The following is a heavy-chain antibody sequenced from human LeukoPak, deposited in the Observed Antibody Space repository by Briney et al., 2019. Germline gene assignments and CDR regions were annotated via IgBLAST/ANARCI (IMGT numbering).Heavy chain of an antibody. CDR2: IYYSGST. V-gene: IGHV4-59*01. D-gene: IGHD3-10*01. CDR3: ARAVAGSPADY. Sequence: SETLSLTCTVSGGSISDYYWSWIRQPPGKGLEWIGYIYYSGSTNYNPSLKSRVTISVDTSKNQFSLKLSSVTAADTAVYYCARAVAGSPADYWGQGTLVTVSS. J-gene: IGHJ4*02. CDR1: GGSISDYY.